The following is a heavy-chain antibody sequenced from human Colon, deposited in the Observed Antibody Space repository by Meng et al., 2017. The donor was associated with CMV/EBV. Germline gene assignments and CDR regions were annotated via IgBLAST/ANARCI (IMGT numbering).Heavy chain of an antibody. CDR1: GFTFSSYW. D-gene: IGHD3-3*01. CDR3: ARGKDYDFWGGAWFDP. V-gene: IGHV3-7*01. J-gene: IGHJ5*02. CDR2: IKQDGSEK. Sequence: GGPLRLSCAAPGFTFSSYWMSWVRQAPGKGLEWVANIKQDGSEKYYVDSVKGRFTISRDNAKNSLYLQMNSLRAEDTAVYYCARGKDYDFWGGAWFDPWGQGTLVTVSS.